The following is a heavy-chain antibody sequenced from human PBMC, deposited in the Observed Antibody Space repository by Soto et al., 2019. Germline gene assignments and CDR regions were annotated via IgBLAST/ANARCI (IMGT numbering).Heavy chain of an antibody. Sequence: GASVKVSCKASGYTFTSYGISWVRQAPGQGLEWMGWISAYNGNTNYAQKLQGRVTMTTDTSTSTAYMELRSLRSDDTAVYYCARDRPIQWHMDPNDAFDIWGQRTTVTVS. CDR2: ISAYNGNT. J-gene: IGHJ3*02. D-gene: IGHD6-19*01. CDR3: ARDRPIQWHMDPNDAFDI. CDR1: GYTFTSYG. V-gene: IGHV1-18*01.